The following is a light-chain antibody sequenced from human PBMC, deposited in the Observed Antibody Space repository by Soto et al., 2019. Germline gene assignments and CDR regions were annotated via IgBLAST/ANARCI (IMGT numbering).Light chain of an antibody. V-gene: IGLV2-14*01. CDR3: SSYTTTSTPFV. Sequence: QSVLTQPASVPGSPGQSITISCTGTSSDVGAYNYVSWYQQHPGKAPKLVIFEVSNRPSGVSDRFSGSKSGKTASLTISGLHAEDEAEYYCSSYTTTSTPFVFGTGTKVTVL. CDR1: SSDVGAYNY. CDR2: EVS. J-gene: IGLJ1*01.